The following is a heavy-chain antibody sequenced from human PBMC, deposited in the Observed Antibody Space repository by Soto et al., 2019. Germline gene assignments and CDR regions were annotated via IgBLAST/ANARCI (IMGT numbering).Heavy chain of an antibody. CDR2: IKQDGTDK. CDR3: ARALGWRDAFDI. V-gene: IGHV3-7*01. CDR1: GFSFSNYW. Sequence: ESGGALVQPGGSLRLSCVASGFSFSNYWMTWVRQAPGKGLEWVATIKQDGTDKYYLESVKGRFTLSRDNTENSLYLQMNSLRAEDTAVYYCARALGWRDAFDICGQGTMVTVSS. J-gene: IGHJ3*02. D-gene: IGHD6-19*01.